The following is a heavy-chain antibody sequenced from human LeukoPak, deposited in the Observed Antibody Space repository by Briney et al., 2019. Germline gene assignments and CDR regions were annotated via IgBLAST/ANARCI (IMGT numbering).Heavy chain of an antibody. CDR3: ARRNRDCSSTTCYHYYYYMDV. V-gene: IGHV1-8*03. J-gene: IGHJ6*03. Sequence: ASVKVSCKASGYTFTSNDINWVRQATGQGLEWMGWMNPNNGNTGYAQKFQGRVTITRNTSISTAYMELSSLRSEDTAVYYCARRNRDCSSTTCYHYYYYMDVWGKGTTVTVSS. D-gene: IGHD2-2*01. CDR2: MNPNNGNT. CDR1: GYTFTSND.